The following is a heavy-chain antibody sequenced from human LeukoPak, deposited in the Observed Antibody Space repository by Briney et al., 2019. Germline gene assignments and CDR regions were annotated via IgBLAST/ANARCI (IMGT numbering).Heavy chain of an antibody. J-gene: IGHJ5*02. Sequence: PETLSLTCAVYGGSFSGYYWSWIRQPPGKGLEWIGEINHSGSTNYNPSLKSRVTISVDTSKNQFSLKLSSVTAADTAVYYCARGGGMRYYYGSGSPYKTWGQGTLVTVSS. D-gene: IGHD3-10*01. CDR1: GGSFSGYY. CDR3: ARGGGMRYYYGSGSPYKT. CDR2: INHSGST. V-gene: IGHV4-34*01.